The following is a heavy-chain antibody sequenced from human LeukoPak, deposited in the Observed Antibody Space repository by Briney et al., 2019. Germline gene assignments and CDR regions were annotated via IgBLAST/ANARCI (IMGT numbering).Heavy chain of an antibody. CDR1: GGSISSGDYY. CDR3: ARAPVTLPPLAFDI. Sequence: PSQTLSLTCTVSGGSISSGDYYWSWIRQPPGKGPEWIGYIYYSGSTYYNPSLKSRVTISVDTSKNQFSLKLSSVTAADTAVYYCARAPVTLPPLAFDIWGQGTMVTVSP. D-gene: IGHD2-21*02. V-gene: IGHV4-30-4*01. CDR2: IYYSGST. J-gene: IGHJ3*02.